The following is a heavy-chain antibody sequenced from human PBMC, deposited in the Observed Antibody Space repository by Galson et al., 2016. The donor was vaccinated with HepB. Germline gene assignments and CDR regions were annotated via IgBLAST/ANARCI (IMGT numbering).Heavy chain of an antibody. J-gene: IGHJ4*02. CDR1: GYTFSNYG. D-gene: IGHD3-16*01. CDR3: ATDLTFGGITGHY. CDR2: ISAHNGNT. V-gene: IGHV1-18*01. Sequence: SVKVSCKASGYTFSNYGISWVRQAPGQGLEWMGWISAHNGNTNYAQKVQGIATMTSYTSTSTAYMELRSLRSDDTAVYYRATDLTFGGITGHYWGQGTLVTVSS.